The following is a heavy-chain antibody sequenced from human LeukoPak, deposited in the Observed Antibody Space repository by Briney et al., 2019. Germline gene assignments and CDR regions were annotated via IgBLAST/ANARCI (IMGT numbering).Heavy chain of an antibody. CDR2: IYHSGST. CDR1: SYSISSGYY. J-gene: IGHJ4*02. V-gene: IGHV4-38-2*02. Sequence: SETLSLTCTVSSYSISSGYYWGWIRQPPGKGLEWIGSIYHSGSTYCNPSLKSRVTISVDTSKNQSSLKLSSVTAADTAVYYCARGDSPIYPELLDYWGQGTLVTVSS. D-gene: IGHD3-10*01. CDR3: ARGDSPIYPELLDY.